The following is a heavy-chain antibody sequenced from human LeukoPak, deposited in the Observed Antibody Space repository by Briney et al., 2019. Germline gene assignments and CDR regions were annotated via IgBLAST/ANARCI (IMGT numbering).Heavy chain of an antibody. Sequence: GGSLRLSCAASGFTVSSNYMSWVRQAPGKGLEWVSVIYSGGSTYYADSVKGRFTISRDNSKSTLYLQMNSLRAEDTAVYYCARAQYSSGWYDYWGQGTLVTVSS. CDR3: ARAQYSSGWYDY. J-gene: IGHJ4*02. V-gene: IGHV3-66*01. D-gene: IGHD6-19*01. CDR2: IYSGGST. CDR1: GFTVSSNY.